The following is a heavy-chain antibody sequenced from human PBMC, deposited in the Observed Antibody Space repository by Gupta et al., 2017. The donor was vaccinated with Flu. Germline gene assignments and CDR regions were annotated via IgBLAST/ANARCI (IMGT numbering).Heavy chain of an antibody. J-gene: IGHJ3*02. CDR3: AREGAWGVVDAFDI. D-gene: IGHD3-16*01. Sequence: QVQLVESGGGVFQPGRSLRLSCAASGLPFSSYAMHWVRQAPGKGLEWVAVIWYDGSNKYYADSVKGRFTISRDNSKNTLYLQMNSLRAEDTAVYYCAREGAWGVVDAFDIWGQGTMVTVSS. CDR2: IWYDGSNK. CDR1: GLPFSSYA. V-gene: IGHV3-33*01.